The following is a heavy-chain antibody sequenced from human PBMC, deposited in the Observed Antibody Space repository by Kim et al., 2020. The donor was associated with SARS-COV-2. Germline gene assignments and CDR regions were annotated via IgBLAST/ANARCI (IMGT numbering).Heavy chain of an antibody. CDR1: AFSFSNFA. D-gene: IGHD2-8*01. J-gene: IGHJ4*02. Sequence: GGSLRLSCAASAFSFSNFAMIWVRQAPGKGLEWVSYINDNGDNTYYADSVGARFTISRDNSKNILYLQMDSLRAEDTAIYYCAKMVATWQLICYLDYWGQGLEVTVSS. CDR3: AKMVATWQLICYLDY. CDR2: INDNGDNT. V-gene: IGHV3-23*01.